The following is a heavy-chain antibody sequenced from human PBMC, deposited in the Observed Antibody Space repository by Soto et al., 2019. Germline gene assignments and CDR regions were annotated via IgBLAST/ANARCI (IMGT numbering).Heavy chain of an antibody. CDR1: VGSINTFY. V-gene: IGHV4-4*07. Sequence: SETLSLTCTVSVGSINTFYWSWVRQPAGKGLEWIGRIFSSGSTSFNPSLESRVAMSVDTSKNHFSLNLSSVTAADMAVYYCAREGSYSAYNFAHGIQLWSFDFWGQGALVTV. CDR3: AREGSYSAYNFAHGIQLWSFDF. J-gene: IGHJ4*02. CDR2: IFSSGST. D-gene: IGHD5-12*01.